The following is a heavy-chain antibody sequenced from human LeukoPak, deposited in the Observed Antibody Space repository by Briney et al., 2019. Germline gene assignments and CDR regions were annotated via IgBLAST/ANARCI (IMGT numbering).Heavy chain of an antibody. Sequence: SETLSLTSTVSGGSISSSSYYWGWIRQPPGKGLEWIGSIYYSGSTYYNPSLKSRVTISVDTSKNQFSLKLSSVTAADTAVYYCARAGLLWFGEGYFDYWGQGTLVTVSS. D-gene: IGHD3-10*01. V-gene: IGHV4-39*07. CDR3: ARAGLLWFGEGYFDY. CDR1: GGSISSSSYY. J-gene: IGHJ4*02. CDR2: IYYSGST.